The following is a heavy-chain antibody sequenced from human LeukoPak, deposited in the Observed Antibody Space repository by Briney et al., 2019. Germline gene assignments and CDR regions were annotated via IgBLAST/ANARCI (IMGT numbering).Heavy chain of an antibody. J-gene: IGHJ4*02. CDR1: GFTFSSYA. CDR2: ISGSGGST. Sequence: GASLRLSCAASGFTFSSYAMSWVRQAPGKGLEWVSAISGSGGSTYYADSVKGRFTISRDNSKNTLYLQMNSLRAEDTAVYYCAKDARVRGVITLDYWGQETLVTVSS. D-gene: IGHD3-10*01. CDR3: AKDARVRGVITLDY. V-gene: IGHV3-23*01.